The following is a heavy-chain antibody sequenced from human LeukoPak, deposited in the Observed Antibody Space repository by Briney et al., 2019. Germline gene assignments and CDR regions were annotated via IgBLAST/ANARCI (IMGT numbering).Heavy chain of an antibody. CDR2: IDGSGDKT. V-gene: IGHV3-23*01. J-gene: IGHJ4*02. CDR3: AKVQFNWGPIDY. CDR1: GFTFSNFA. D-gene: IGHD7-27*01. Sequence: PGGSLRLSCAASGFTFSNFAIRWVRQVPGKRLEWVSSIDGSGDKTHYPDSVRGRFTVSRDNSKNTPYLQMNSLRVEDTATYFCAKVQFNWGPIDYWGQGTPVIVSS.